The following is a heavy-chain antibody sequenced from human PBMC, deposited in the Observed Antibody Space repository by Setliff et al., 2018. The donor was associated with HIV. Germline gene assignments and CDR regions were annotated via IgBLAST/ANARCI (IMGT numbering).Heavy chain of an antibody. D-gene: IGHD3-10*01. CDR1: GGSISSSNW. V-gene: IGHV4-4*02. CDR2: IYHGGST. J-gene: IGHJ6*03. Sequence: PSETLSLTCAVSGGSISSSNWWSWVRQPPGKGLEWIGEIYHGGSTNYNPSLNSRVTISVDKSENQFSLNLNSVTAADSAVYYCGRGEDYGSGTVYMDVWGKGTTVTVSS. CDR3: GRGEDYGSGTVYMDV.